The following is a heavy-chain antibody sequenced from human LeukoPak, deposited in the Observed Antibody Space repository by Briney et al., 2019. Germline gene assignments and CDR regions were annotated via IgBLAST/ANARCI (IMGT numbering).Heavy chain of an antibody. J-gene: IGHJ4*02. V-gene: IGHV1-46*01. CDR1: GYTFTTYY. Sequence: ASVKVSCKTSGYTFTTYYMHWVRQAPGQGLEWMGIINPSGGTTNYAQKFQGRVTMTRDTSTTTLYMELSSLRSEDTAVYYCARGRPGSGWSFDYWGQGTLATVSS. CDR3: ARGRPGSGWSFDY. D-gene: IGHD6-19*01. CDR2: INPSGGTT.